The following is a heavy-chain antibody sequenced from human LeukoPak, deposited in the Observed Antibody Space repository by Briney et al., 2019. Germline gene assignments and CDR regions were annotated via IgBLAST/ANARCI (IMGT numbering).Heavy chain of an antibody. CDR1: EYSFTTYY. V-gene: IGHV5-51*01. D-gene: IGHD2-2*01. CDR3: VRSRRGEDIVILPAAIDY. J-gene: IGHJ4*02. Sequence: GESLKISCKGSEYSFTTYYIGWVRQMPGKGLEWMGIIYPGGSDTRYSPSFQGQVTISADKSISTAYLQWSSLKASDTAMYYCVRSRRGEDIVILPAAIDYWGRGTLVTVSS. CDR2: IYPGGSDT.